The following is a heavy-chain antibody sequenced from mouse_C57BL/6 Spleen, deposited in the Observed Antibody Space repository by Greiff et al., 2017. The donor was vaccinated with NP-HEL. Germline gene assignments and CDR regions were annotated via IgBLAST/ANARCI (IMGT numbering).Heavy chain of an antibody. V-gene: IGHV3-6*01. CDR2: ISYDGSN. CDR1: GYSITSGYY. D-gene: IGHD2-3*01. Sequence: VQLKESGPGLVKPSQSLSLTCSVTGYSITSGYYWNWIRQFPGNKLEWMGYISYDGSNNYNPSLKNRISITRDTSKNQFFLKLNSVTTEDTATYYCAREGYYRAYWGQGTLVTVSA. J-gene: IGHJ3*01. CDR3: AREGYYRAY.